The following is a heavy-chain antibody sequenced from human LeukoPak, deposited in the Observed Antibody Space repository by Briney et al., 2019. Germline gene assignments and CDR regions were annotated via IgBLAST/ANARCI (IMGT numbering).Heavy chain of an antibody. Sequence: ASVTVSCKASGYTFTSYYMHRVRQAPGQGLEWMGIVNPSGGSTSYAQRFQGRVTMTRDMSTSTVYMELGSLRSEDTAVYYCARAKSEWELLIVLDYWGQGTLVTVSS. J-gene: IGHJ4*02. CDR1: GYTFTSYY. CDR3: ARAKSEWELLIVLDY. V-gene: IGHV1-46*01. CDR2: VNPSGGST. D-gene: IGHD1-26*01.